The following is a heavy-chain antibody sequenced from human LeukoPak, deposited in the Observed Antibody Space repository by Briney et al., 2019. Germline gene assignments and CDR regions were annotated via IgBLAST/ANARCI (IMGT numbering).Heavy chain of an antibody. Sequence: GGPLRLSCTVSGFTVSSNSMSWVRQAPGKGLEWVSFIYSDNTHYSDSVKGRFTISRDNSKNTLYLQMNSLRAEDTAVYYCARRAGAYSHPYDYWGQGTLVTVSS. CDR3: ARRAGAYSHPYDY. D-gene: IGHD4/OR15-4a*01. CDR1: GFTVSSNS. J-gene: IGHJ4*02. CDR2: IYSDNT. V-gene: IGHV3-53*01.